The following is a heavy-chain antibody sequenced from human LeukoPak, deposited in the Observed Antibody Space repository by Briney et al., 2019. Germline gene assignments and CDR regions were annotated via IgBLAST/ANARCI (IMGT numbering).Heavy chain of an antibody. D-gene: IGHD4-11*01. J-gene: IGHJ4*02. V-gene: IGHV1-2*02. CDR1: GYTFRGNY. CDR3: ARDPSSVTLYFFDY. Sequence: ASVKVSCKASGYTFRGNYIHWLRQAPGQGLEWLGWIDANNGDTKSAQKFQGRVTMSRDTSISTAYMGLSSLSPDDAAVHYCARDPSSVTLYFFDYWGQGTLVTVSS. CDR2: IDANNGDT.